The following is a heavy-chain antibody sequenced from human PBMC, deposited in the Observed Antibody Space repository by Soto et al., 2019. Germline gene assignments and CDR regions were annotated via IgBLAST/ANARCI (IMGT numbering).Heavy chain of an antibody. CDR3: ARNRGSSGWYGSAFDI. D-gene: IGHD6-19*01. V-gene: IGHV3-20*01. J-gene: IGHJ3*02. Sequence: GGSLRLSCAASGCTFVDYGMIWVRQAPGKGLEWVSGINWNGGSTGYADSVEGRFTTSRDNAKNSLYLQMNSLRAEDTALYHCARNRGSSGWYGSAFDIWGQGTMVTVSS. CDR1: GCTFVDYG. CDR2: INWNGGST.